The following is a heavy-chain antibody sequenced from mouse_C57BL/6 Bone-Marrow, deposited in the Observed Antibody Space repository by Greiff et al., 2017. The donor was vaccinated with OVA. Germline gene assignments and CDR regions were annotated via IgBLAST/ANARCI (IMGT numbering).Heavy chain of an antibody. CDR1: GYTFTDYY. V-gene: IGHV1-19*01. D-gene: IGHD1-1*01. J-gene: IGHJ2*01. CDR2: INPYNGGT. CDR3: ARGYYGSSYVGY. Sequence: VQLQQSGPVLVKPGASVKMSCKASGYTFTDYYMNWVKQSHGKSLEWIGVINPYNGGTSYNQKFKGKATLTVDKSSSTAYMELNSLTSEDSAVYYCARGYYGSSYVGYWGQGTTLTVSS.